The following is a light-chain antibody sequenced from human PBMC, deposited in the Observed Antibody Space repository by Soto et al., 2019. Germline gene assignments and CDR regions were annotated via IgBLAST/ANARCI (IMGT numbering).Light chain of an antibody. CDR1: QGISNY. V-gene: IGKV1-27*01. Sequence: DIPMTQSPSSLSASLGDRVTITCRASQGISNYLAWYQQKPGKVPKLLMYAASTLQSGVPSRFSGTGSGTDFTLTISSLQPEDVATYYCQKYNSAALTFGGGTKVEIK. CDR2: AAS. J-gene: IGKJ4*01. CDR3: QKYNSAALT.